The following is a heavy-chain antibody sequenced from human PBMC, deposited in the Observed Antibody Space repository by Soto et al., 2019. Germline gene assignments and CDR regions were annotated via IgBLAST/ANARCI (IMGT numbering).Heavy chain of an antibody. V-gene: IGHV1-69*13. D-gene: IGHD3-16*01. CDR2: IIPMLGTT. CDR3: ARVGDGTNP. J-gene: IGHJ5*02. Sequence: SVKVSCKASGRTFSRYAINWVRQAPGQGLEWMGGIIPMLGTTNYAQKFQGRVTITADDSTSTAHMELTNLRSEDTAVYFCARVGDGTNPWGQGTLVTVSS. CDR1: GRTFSRYA.